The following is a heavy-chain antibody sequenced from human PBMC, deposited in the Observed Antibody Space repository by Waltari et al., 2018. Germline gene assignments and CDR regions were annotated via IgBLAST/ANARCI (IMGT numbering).Heavy chain of an antibody. J-gene: IGHJ3*02. V-gene: IGHV4-34*01. Sequence: QVQLQQWGAGLLKPSETLSLTCAVYGGSFSGYYWSWIRQPPGKGLEWIGEINHSGSTNYNPSLKSRVTISVDTSKNQFSLKLSSVTAADTAVYYCARGPLDYYDSSGSIWGQGTMVTVSS. CDR2: INHSGST. D-gene: IGHD3-22*01. CDR3: ARGPLDYYDSSGSI. CDR1: GGSFSGYY.